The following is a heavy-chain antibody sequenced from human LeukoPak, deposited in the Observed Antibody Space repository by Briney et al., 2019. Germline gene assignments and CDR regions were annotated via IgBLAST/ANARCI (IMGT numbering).Heavy chain of an antibody. J-gene: IGHJ4*02. CDR1: GGSISSGDYY. CDR2: IYYSGST. Sequence: SQTLSLTCTVSGGSISSGDYYWSWIRQPPGKGLEWIGYIYYSGSTYYNPSLKSRVTISVDTSKNQFSLKLSSVTAADTAVYYCARVAAGGSYEGFDYWGQGTLDTVSS. V-gene: IGHV4-30-4*01. CDR3: ARVAAGGSYEGFDY. D-gene: IGHD1-26*01.